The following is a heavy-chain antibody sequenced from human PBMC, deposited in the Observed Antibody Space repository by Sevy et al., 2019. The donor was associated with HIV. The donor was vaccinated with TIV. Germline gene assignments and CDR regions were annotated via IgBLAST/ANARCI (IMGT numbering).Heavy chain of an antibody. CDR1: GFSFSANW. D-gene: IGHD3-16*01. CDR3: AHETFGRFES. CDR2: IKGDGSDK. J-gene: IGHJ4*02. V-gene: IGHV3-7*01. Sequence: GGSLRLSCAASGFSFSANWMNWVRQAPGKGLEWVANIKGDGSDKHYVDSVEGRFTISRDNAKKVLYLQMKSLRVEDTAVYYCAHETFGRFESWGQGTLVTVSS.